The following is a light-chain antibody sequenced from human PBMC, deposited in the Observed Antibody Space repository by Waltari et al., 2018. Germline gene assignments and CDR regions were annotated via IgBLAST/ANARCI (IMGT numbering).Light chain of an antibody. V-gene: IGKV1-5*03. J-gene: IGKJ4*01. CDR2: RES. Sequence: DIQMTQSPSTLSASVGDRVTIPCRASQSISDLLAWFQQKPGKAPKVLNKRESKLEDGVPSRFSGSGSGTEVTLTISSLQPDDFATYYCQQYKSYPLTVGGGTKVEI. CDR1: QSISDL. CDR3: QQYKSYPLT.